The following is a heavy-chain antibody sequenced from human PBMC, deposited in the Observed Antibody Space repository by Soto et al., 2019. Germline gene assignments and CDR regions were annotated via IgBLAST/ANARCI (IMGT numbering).Heavy chain of an antibody. Sequence: EVQLLESGGGLEQPGGSLRLSCAASGFTFSDYGMSWVRQAPGKGLEWVSAISGSGSTFYAASVEGRVTISRDKSKNKLYLQMNILRAEDTAVYYCAKDYLRCVQAWGQGTLVTVSS. D-gene: IGHD1-1*01. J-gene: IGHJ5*02. V-gene: IGHV3-23*01. CDR2: ISGSGST. CDR1: GFTFSDYG. CDR3: AKDYLRCVQA.